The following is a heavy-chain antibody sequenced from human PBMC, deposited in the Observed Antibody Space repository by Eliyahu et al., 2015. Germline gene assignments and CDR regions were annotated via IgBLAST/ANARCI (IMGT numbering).Heavy chain of an antibody. CDR3: ARDRLSGGSGWVVTGVGYFDY. Sequence: EVQLVESGGGLVKPGGSLRLSCAXPLXSPSVXXXXNWVRQAPGKGLGWVSSISSSSSYIYYADSVKGRFTISRDNAKNSLYLQMNSLRAEDTAVYYCARDRLSGGSGWVVTGVGYFDYWGQGTLVTVSS. J-gene: IGHJ4*02. D-gene: IGHD2-21*02. V-gene: IGHV3-21*01. CDR1: XSPSVXXX. CDR2: ISSSSSYI.